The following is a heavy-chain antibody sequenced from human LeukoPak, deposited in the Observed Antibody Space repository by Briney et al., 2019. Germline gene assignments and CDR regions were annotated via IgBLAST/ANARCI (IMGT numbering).Heavy chain of an antibody. CDR2: IRSDGSIK. CDR3: ANWGLVTGTAFDY. Sequence: PGGSLRLSCAASGFIFSSYGMHWVRQAPGKGLEWVAFIRSDGSIKYYADSVKGRFTISRDNSKNTLYLQMNSLRGEDTAVYYCANWGLVTGTAFDYWGQGTLVTVSS. J-gene: IGHJ4*02. V-gene: IGHV3-30*02. D-gene: IGHD1-20*01. CDR1: GFIFSSYG.